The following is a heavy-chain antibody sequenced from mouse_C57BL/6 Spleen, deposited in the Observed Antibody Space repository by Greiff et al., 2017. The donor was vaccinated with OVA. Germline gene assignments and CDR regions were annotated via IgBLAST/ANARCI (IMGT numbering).Heavy chain of an antibody. CDR1: GYAFSSYW. CDR2: IYPGDGDT. Sequence: QVHVKQPGAELVKPGASVKISCKASGYAFSSYWMNWVKQRPGKGLEWIGQIYPGDGDTNYNGKFKGKATLTADKSSSTAYMQLSSLTSEDSAVYFCATDYGSSYYFDYWGQGTTLTVSS. CDR3: ATDYGSSYYFDY. D-gene: IGHD1-1*01. V-gene: IGHV1-80*01. J-gene: IGHJ2*01.